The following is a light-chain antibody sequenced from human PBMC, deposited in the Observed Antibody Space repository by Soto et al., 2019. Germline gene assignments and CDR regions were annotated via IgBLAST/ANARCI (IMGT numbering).Light chain of an antibody. Sequence: EIVMTQSPATLSVSPGERATLSCRASQSVSSNLAWFQQKPGQAPRLLMYSPSTRATGIPVRFSGSGSGTEFTLSISSLQSEDFAVYYCQQYNDRPGTFGQGTKVEIK. CDR3: QQYNDRPGT. V-gene: IGKV3-15*01. CDR2: SPS. J-gene: IGKJ1*01. CDR1: QSVSSN.